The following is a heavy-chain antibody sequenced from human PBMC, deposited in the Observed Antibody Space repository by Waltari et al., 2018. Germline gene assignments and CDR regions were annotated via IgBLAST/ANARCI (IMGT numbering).Heavy chain of an antibody. CDR3: ARHTPPGGLEWTGFDY. J-gene: IGHJ4*02. Sequence: EVQLVQSGAEVKKPGESLKISCKGSGYSFTSYWIGWVRQMPGKGLEWMGIIYPVDSDTRYSPSFQGQVTISADKSISTAYLQWSSLKASDTAMYYCARHTPPGGLEWTGFDYWGQGTLVTVSS. D-gene: IGHD3-3*01. V-gene: IGHV5-51*01. CDR2: IYPVDSDT. CDR1: GYSFTSYW.